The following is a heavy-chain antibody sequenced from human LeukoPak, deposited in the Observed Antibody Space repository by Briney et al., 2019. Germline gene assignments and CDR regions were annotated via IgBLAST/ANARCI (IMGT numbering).Heavy chain of an antibody. V-gene: IGHV4-34*01. J-gene: IGHJ4*02. CDR2: INHSGST. CDR3: ATRYYDSRGYYSTYYFDY. CDR1: GGSFSGYY. D-gene: IGHD3-22*01. Sequence: SETLSLTCAVYGGSFSGYYWSWIRQPPGKGLEWIGEINHSGSTNYNPSLKSRVTISVDTSKNQFSLKLSSVTAADTAVYYCATRYYDSRGYYSTYYFDYWGQGTLVTVSS.